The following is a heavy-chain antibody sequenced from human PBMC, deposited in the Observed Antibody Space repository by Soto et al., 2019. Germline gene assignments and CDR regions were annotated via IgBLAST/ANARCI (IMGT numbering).Heavy chain of an antibody. Sequence: EVQLVESGGGLVKPGGSLRLSCAASGFTFSSYSMNWVRQAPGKGLEWVSSISSSSSYIYYSDSVKGRFTISRDNAKNSLYLQMNSMRAEDTAVYYCARDPKIGEYYYYYYMDVWGKGTTVTVSS. D-gene: IGHD3-22*01. CDR2: ISSSSSYI. V-gene: IGHV3-21*01. J-gene: IGHJ6*03. CDR3: ARDPKIGEYYYYYYMDV. CDR1: GFTFSSYS.